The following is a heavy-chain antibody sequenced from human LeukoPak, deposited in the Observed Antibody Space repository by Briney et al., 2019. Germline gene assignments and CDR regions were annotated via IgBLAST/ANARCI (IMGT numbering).Heavy chain of an antibody. CDR2: ISYDGSNK. D-gene: IGHD6-13*01. Sequence: GRSLRLSCAASGFTFSSYAMHWVRQAPGKGLEWVAVISYDGSNKYYADSVKGRFTISRDNSKNTLYLQMNSLRAEDTAVYYCAKDSSSWYADYWGQGTLVTVSS. CDR1: GFTFSSYA. J-gene: IGHJ4*02. CDR3: AKDSSSWYADY. V-gene: IGHV3-30*01.